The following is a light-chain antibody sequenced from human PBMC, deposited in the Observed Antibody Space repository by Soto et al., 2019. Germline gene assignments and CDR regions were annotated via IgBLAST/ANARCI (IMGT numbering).Light chain of an antibody. CDR1: SSNIGSNT. CDR2: SNI. V-gene: IGLV1-44*01. J-gene: IGLJ2*01. Sequence: QAVVTQPPSAVGAPGQRVTISCSGSSSNIGSNTVNWYQQVPGTAPKLLIFSNIQRPSGVPDRFSGSRSGPSASLAINGLQSEDEADYHCAAWDESLKAVVFGGGTKVTVL. CDR3: AAWDESLKAVV.